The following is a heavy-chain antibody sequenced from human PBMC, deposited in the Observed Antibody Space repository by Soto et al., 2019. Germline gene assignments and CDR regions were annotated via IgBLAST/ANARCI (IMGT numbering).Heavy chain of an antibody. Sequence: EVQLVESGGGLVKPGGSLRLSCAASGFTFSSYSMNWVRQAPGKGLEWVSSISSSSSYIYYAASVKGRFTISRDNAKNSLYLQMNSLRAEDTAVYYCAREVSKYSGYDFDYWGQGTLVPVSS. CDR3: AREVSKYSGYDFDY. CDR2: ISSSSSYI. CDR1: GFTFSSYS. V-gene: IGHV3-21*01. D-gene: IGHD5-12*01. J-gene: IGHJ4*02.